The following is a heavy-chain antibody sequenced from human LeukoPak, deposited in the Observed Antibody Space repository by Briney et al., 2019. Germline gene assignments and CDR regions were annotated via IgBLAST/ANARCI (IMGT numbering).Heavy chain of an antibody. V-gene: IGHV3-21*01. CDR1: GFTFSSYS. D-gene: IGHD3-10*01. CDR3: ARGSSFRMLLGFVTWYFDL. J-gene: IGHJ2*01. Sequence: GGSLRLSCAASGFTFSSYSMNWVRQAPGKGLEWVSSISSSSSYIYYADSVKGRFTISIDNAKNSLYLQMNSLRAEDTAVYYCARGSSFRMLLGFVTWYFDLWGRGTLVTVSS. CDR2: ISSSSSYI.